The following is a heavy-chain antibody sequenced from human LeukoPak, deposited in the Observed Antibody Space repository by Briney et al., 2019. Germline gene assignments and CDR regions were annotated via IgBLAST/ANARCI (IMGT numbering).Heavy chain of an antibody. D-gene: IGHD3-22*01. Sequence: GESLKISCKGSGXSFTSYWIGWVRQMPGKGLEWMGIIYPGDSDTRYSPSFQGQVTISADKSISTAYLQWSSLKASDTAMYYCARSEEYYYDSSGYYYDYWGQGTLVTVSS. CDR2: IYPGDSDT. V-gene: IGHV5-51*01. CDR3: ARSEEYYYDSSGYYYDY. J-gene: IGHJ4*02. CDR1: GXSFTSYW.